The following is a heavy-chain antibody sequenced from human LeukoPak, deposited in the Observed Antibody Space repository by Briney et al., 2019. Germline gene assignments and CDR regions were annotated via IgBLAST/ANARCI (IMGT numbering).Heavy chain of an antibody. D-gene: IGHD2-15*01. CDR2: ISASGGTT. V-gene: IGHV3-23*01. Sequence: GGSLRLSCTSSQLTFNRYVMAWVRQAPGKGLEWVSTISASGGTTYYADSVKGRFTISRDNSKNTLYLQMNSLRAEDTAVYYCARCSGYCSEGFDYWGQGTLVTVSS. CDR1: QLTFNRYV. CDR3: ARCSGYCSEGFDY. J-gene: IGHJ4*02.